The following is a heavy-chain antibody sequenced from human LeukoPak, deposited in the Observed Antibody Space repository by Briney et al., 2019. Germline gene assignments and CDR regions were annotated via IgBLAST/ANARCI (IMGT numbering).Heavy chain of an antibody. V-gene: IGHV1-2*02. CDR3: ARGSGEGYTYGRYYFDY. D-gene: IGHD5-18*01. CDR2: INPNTGGT. CDR1: RYTFTGYY. J-gene: IGHJ4*02. Sequence: ASVKVSCKASRYTFTGYYMHWVRQAPGQGLEWMGWINPNTGGTDYAQKFQGRVTMTRDTSISTAYMELSRLRSDDTAVYYCARGSGEGYTYGRYYFDYWGQGTLVTVSS.